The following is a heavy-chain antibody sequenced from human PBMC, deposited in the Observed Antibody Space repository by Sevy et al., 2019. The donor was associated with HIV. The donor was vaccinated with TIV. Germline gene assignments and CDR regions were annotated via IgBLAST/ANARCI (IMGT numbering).Heavy chain of an antibody. CDR3: ATHAGIAAAGRVFDY. Sequence: GGSLRLSCVASGFTFSDHYMEWVRQAPGKGLEWVGRTRNKADGYTTEYAASVKGRITISRDESKNSLYVQMHSLKAEDTAAYYCATHAGIAAAGRVFDYWGQRTLVTVSS. D-gene: IGHD6-13*01. CDR2: TRNKADGYTT. V-gene: IGHV3-72*01. J-gene: IGHJ4*02. CDR1: GFTFSDHY.